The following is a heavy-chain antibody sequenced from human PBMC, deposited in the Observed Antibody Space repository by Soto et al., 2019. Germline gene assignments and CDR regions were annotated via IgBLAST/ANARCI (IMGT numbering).Heavy chain of an antibody. D-gene: IGHD4-17*01. CDR1: GFTFDDYA. CDR3: AKDLQYVDYVPLHFYGMDV. CDR2: ISWNSGTI. V-gene: IGHV3-9*01. Sequence: GGSLRLSCAASGFTFDDYAMHWVRQAPGKGLEWVSGISWNSGTIGYADSVKGRFTISRDNAKNSLYLQMNSLRAEDTALYYCAKDLQYVDYVPLHFYGMDVWGQGTTVTVSS. J-gene: IGHJ6*02.